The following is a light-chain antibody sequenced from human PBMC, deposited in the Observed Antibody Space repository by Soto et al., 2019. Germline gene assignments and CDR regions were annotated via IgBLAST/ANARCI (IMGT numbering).Light chain of an antibody. J-gene: IGKJ1*01. CDR1: QNFDSSF. CDR3: QEYMPSVT. Sequence: EIVLTQSPGSLSLSPGAIATLSCRASQNFDSSFFAWYQKRPGQAPRLLIYGASKRATGIPDRCSGSGSGIDFTLTISRLEDDDVAVYYWQEYMPSVTFGQGTKVEIK. CDR2: GAS. V-gene: IGKV3-20*01.